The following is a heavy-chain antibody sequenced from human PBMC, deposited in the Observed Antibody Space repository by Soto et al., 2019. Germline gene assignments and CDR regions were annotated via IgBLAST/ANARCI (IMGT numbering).Heavy chain of an antibody. V-gene: IGHV3-53*01. CDR2: LYSDGST. CDR1: GFTVSNNY. D-gene: IGHD3-22*01. Sequence: PGGSLRLSCAASGFTVSNNYMNWVRQAPGKGLESVSVLYSDGSTNYADSVMGRFTISRDNPRNTLYLQMNSLRVEDTALYYCATAFCTDGSSCGFDYWGQGTLVTVSS. CDR3: ATAFCTDGSSCGFDY. J-gene: IGHJ4*02.